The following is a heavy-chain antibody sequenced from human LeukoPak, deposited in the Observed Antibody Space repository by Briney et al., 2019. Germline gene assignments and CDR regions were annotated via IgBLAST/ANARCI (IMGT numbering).Heavy chain of an antibody. Sequence: GGSLRLSCSVSGFTVAANYMTWVRQAPGKGLEWVSVFYSGGSAYYADSVKGRFTISRDLSTNTLFLQMISLRAEDTAVYYCATPGGSGDYPYPTYFNYWGQGTLITVSS. CDR2: FYSGGSA. J-gene: IGHJ4*02. CDR1: GFTVAANY. D-gene: IGHD3-10*01. CDR3: ATPGGSGDYPYPTYFNY. V-gene: IGHV3-53*01.